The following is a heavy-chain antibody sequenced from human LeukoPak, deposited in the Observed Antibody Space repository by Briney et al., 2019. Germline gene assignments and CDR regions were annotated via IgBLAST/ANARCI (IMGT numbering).Heavy chain of an antibody. D-gene: IGHD2-15*01. V-gene: IGHV4-34*01. CDR3: ARGVATIDWYFDL. CDR2: INHSGSA. J-gene: IGHJ2*01. CDR1: GGSFSGYY. Sequence: PSETLSLTCAVSGGSFSGYYWTWIRQPPGKGLEWIGEINHSGSANYNPSLKSRVIISLDTSKNHFSLKLSSVTAADTAVYYCARGVATIDWYFDLWGRGTLVTVSS.